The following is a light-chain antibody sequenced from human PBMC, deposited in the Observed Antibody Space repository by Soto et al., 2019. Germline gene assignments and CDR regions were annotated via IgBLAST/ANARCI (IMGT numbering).Light chain of an antibody. Sequence: QSALTQPASVSGSPGQSITISCTGTSSDVGTYNLVSWYQQYPGKAPKLMIFEGSKRPSGVSNRFSGSKSDNTASLTISGLQAEDEADYYCCSYAGNSTYVFGTGTKVTVL. CDR2: EGS. V-gene: IGLV2-23*01. J-gene: IGLJ1*01. CDR3: CSYAGNSTYV. CDR1: SSDVGTYNL.